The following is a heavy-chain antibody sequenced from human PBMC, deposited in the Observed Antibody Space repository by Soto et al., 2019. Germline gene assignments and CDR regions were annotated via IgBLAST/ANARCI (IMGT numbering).Heavy chain of an antibody. CDR3: ARPHYDSNTFYYFFDY. D-gene: IGHD3-22*01. V-gene: IGHV4-34*12. CDR1: GGSFSGYF. CDR2: IFHGGST. Sequence: QVQLQQWGAGLLKPSETLSLTCAVYGGSFSGYFWSWIRQPPGKGLEWIGEIFHGGSTNYNPSLKSQVTISVDTSKNQFSLELSSVTAADTAVYYCARPHYDSNTFYYFFDYWGQGTLVTVSS. J-gene: IGHJ4*02.